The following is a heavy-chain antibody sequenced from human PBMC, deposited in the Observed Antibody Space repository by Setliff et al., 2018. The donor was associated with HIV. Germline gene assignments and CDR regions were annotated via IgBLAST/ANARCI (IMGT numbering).Heavy chain of an antibody. CDR3: ARRDSYYDILTGRAFDAFDI. J-gene: IGHJ3*02. CDR2: IHTSGST. D-gene: IGHD3-9*01. Sequence: SETLSLTCTVSGGSISSGSYYWSWIRQPAGKGLEWIGHIHTSGSTDYSPSLKSRVTISVDTSKKQFSLKLSSVTAADTAVYYCARRDSYYDILTGRAFDAFDIWGQGTVVTVSS. V-gene: IGHV4-61*09. CDR1: GGSISSGSYY.